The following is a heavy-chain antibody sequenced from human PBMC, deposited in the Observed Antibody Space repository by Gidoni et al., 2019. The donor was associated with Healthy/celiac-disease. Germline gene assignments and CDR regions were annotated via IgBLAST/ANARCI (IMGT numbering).Heavy chain of an antibody. V-gene: IGHV1-46*01. CDR2: INPSGGST. Sequence: QVQLVQSGAEVKKRGASVQVSCKASGYTFPSYYMHWVRQARGQGLEWMGIINPSGGSTSYAQKFQGRVTMTRDTSTSTVYMELSSLRSEDTAGYYCARSIYSGSRLGFDYWGQGTLVTVSS. J-gene: IGHJ4*02. CDR1: GYTFPSYY. D-gene: IGHD1-26*01. CDR3: ARSIYSGSRLGFDY.